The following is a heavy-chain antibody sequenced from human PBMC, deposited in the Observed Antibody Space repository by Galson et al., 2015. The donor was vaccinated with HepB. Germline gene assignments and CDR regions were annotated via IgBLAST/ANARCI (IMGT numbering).Heavy chain of an antibody. J-gene: IGHJ4*02. V-gene: IGHV3-30*18. CDR3: AKEVSGSLRRYYFDY. CDR1: GFTFSSYG. Sequence: SLRLSCAASGFTFSSYGMHWVRQAPGKGLEWVAVISYDGSNKYYADSVKGRFTISRDNSKNTLYLQMNSLRAEDTAVYYCAKEVSGSLRRYYFDYWGQGTLVTVSS. D-gene: IGHD1-26*01. CDR2: ISYDGSNK.